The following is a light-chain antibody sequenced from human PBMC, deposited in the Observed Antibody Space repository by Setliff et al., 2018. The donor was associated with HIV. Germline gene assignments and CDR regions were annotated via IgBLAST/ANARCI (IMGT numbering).Light chain of an antibody. CDR3: CSYAGSYTFYV. Sequence: QSALTQPASVSGSPGQSITISCTGTSGDVGGYNYVSWYQHHPGKVPKFIIYAVSNRPSGISNRFSGSKSGNTASLTISGLQAEDEADYYCCSYAGSYTFYVFGTGTKVTVL. J-gene: IGLJ1*01. V-gene: IGLV2-14*01. CDR2: AVS. CDR1: SGDVGGYNY.